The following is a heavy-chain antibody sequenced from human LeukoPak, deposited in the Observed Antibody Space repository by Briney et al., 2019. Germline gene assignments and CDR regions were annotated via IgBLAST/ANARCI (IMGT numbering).Heavy chain of an antibody. CDR1: GFTFSSDC. J-gene: IGHJ4*02. D-gene: IGHD6-13*01. CDR2: IKPDGSVG. CDR3: TQNLVAAAGDH. Sequence: GGSLRLSCAASGFTFSSDCMTWVRQAPGKGLEWVANIKPDGSVGYYVDSVRGRFIISRDNAGYSLYLQMNSLRVEDTAVYYCTQNLVAAAGDHWGQGTLLIVSS. V-gene: IGHV3-7*01.